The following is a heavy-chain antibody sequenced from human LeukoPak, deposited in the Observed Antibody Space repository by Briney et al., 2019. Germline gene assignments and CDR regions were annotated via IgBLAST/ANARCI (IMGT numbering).Heavy chain of an antibody. V-gene: IGHV1-69*04. CDR3: ARIAAAGTEDYFDY. D-gene: IGHD6-13*01. J-gene: IGHJ4*02. Sequence: SVKVSCKASGGTFSSYAISWVRQAPGQGLEWMGRIIPILGIANYAQKFQGRVTITADKSTSTAYMELSSLRSEDTAVYYCARIAAAGTEDYFDYWGQGILVTVSS. CDR2: IIPILGIA. CDR1: GGTFSSYA.